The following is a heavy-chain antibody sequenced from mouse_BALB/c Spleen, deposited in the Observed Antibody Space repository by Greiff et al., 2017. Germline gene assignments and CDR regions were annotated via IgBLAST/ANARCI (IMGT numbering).Heavy chain of an antibody. V-gene: IGHV1S56*01. D-gene: IGHD1-1*01. CDR3: ARTYYYGGSSFAY. CDR2: IYPGDGST. J-gene: IGHJ3*01. Sequence: QVQLQQSGPELVKPGASVKMSCKASGYTFTSYYIHWVKQRPGQGLAWIGWIYPGDGSTKYNEKFKGKTTLTADKSSSTTYMLLSSLTSEDSAIFFCARTYYYGGSSFAYWGQGTLVTVSA. CDR1: GYTFTSYY.